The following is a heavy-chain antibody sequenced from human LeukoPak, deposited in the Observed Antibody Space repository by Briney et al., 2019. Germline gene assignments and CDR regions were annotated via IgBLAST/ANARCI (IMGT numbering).Heavy chain of an antibody. CDR1: GFTFSSYW. V-gene: IGHV3-74*01. Sequence: GGSLRLSCAASGFTFSSYWMHWVRQAPGKGLVWVSRINSDGSSTSYADSVKGRFTISRDNAKNTLYLQMNSLRAEDTAVYYCARFSIAVAGFAPWGQGTLVTVSS. J-gene: IGHJ4*02. CDR2: INSDGSST. CDR3: ARFSIAVAGFAP. D-gene: IGHD6-19*01.